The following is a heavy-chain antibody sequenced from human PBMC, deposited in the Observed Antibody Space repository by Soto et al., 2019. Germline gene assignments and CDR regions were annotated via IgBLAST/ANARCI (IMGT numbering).Heavy chain of an antibody. CDR1: GGSLSSGGYY. J-gene: IGHJ4*02. D-gene: IGHD3-10*01. V-gene: IGHV4-31*03. Sequence: TLSLTCTLSGGSLSSGGYYWSWIRQHPGKGLEWIGHISYSGSTYYNPSLNSRVTISVDTSKNQFSLKLSSVTAADTAVYYCAAATYGSGSYWLDYWGQGTLVSISS. CDR2: ISYSGST. CDR3: AAATYGSGSYWLDY.